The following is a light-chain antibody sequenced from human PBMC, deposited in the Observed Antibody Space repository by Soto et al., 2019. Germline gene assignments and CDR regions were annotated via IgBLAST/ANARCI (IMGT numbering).Light chain of an antibody. CDR2: EVN. V-gene: IGLV2-14*01. CDR3: SSYSSTSTPYV. J-gene: IGLJ1*01. Sequence: QSVLTQPAYVSGSPGQSITISCTGTSSDVGSHNYVSWYQQHPGKAPKLIIFEVNSRPSGVSNRFSGSKSGSAASLTISGLQAEDEADYYCSSYSSTSTPYVFGGGTKVAVL. CDR1: SSDVGSHNY.